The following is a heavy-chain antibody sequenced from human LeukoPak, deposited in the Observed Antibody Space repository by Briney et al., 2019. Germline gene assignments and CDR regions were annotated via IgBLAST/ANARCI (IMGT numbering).Heavy chain of an antibody. D-gene: IGHD3-16*02. V-gene: IGHV4-34*01. CDR2: INHSGST. CDR3: ARAVYDYVWGSYRPVYYFDY. Sequence: PSETLSLTCAVYGGSFSGYYWSWIRQPPGKGLEWIGEINHSGSTNYNPSLKSRVTISVDTSKNQFSLKLSSATAADTAVYYCARAVYDYVWGSYRPVYYFDYWGQGTLVTVSS. J-gene: IGHJ4*02. CDR1: GGSFSGYY.